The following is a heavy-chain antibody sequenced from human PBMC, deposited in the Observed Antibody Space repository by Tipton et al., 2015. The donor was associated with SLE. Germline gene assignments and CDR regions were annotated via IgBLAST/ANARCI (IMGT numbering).Heavy chain of an antibody. CDR1: GFSFSSYW. Sequence: GSLRLSCAASGFSFSSYWMHWVRQAPGKGLAWVSRITSDGSSTNYADSVKGRFTISRDNAKNTLYLQMSSLRVEDTAIYYCVRGVAPRLRSPVNYFDNWGQGTLVTVSS. V-gene: IGHV3-74*01. CDR3: VRGVAPRLRSPVNYFDN. D-gene: IGHD5-12*01. CDR2: ITSDGSST. J-gene: IGHJ4*02.